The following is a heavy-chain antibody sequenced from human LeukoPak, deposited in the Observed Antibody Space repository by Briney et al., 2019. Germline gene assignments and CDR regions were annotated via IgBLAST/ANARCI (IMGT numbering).Heavy chain of an antibody. V-gene: IGHV3-21*01. CDR1: GFTFSSYS. Sequence: PGGSLRLSCAASGFTFSSYSMNWVRQAPGKGLEWVSSISSSSSYIYYADSVKGRFTISRDNAENSLYLQMNSLRAEDTAVYYCARAASRDSNYYMDAWGKGTTVTVSS. J-gene: IGHJ6*03. D-gene: IGHD4-11*01. CDR3: ARAASRDSNYYMDA. CDR2: ISSSSSYI.